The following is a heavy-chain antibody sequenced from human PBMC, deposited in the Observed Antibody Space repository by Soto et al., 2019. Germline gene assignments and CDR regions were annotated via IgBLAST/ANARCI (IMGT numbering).Heavy chain of an antibody. CDR3: ARGLWGSGWWALDY. CDR1: GYTFTGYY. J-gene: IGHJ4*02. V-gene: IGHV1-2*04. Sequence: ASVKVSCKASGYTFTGYYMHWVRQAPGQGLEWMGWINPNSGGTNYAQKFQGWVTMTRDTSISTAYMELSRLRSDDTAVYYCARGLWGSGWWALDYWGQGTLVTVSS. D-gene: IGHD6-19*01. CDR2: INPNSGGT.